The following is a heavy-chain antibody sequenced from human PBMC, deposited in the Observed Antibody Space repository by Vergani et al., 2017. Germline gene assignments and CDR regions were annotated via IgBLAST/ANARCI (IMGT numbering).Heavy chain of an antibody. CDR1: GFTFNSHA. Sequence: LLESGGGLIQPGGSLRLSCAASGFTFNSHAMTWVRQGQGKGLEWVSGINNNGGSTYYADSVKGQFTISRDNSKNTLYLQMTDLRAEDTATYYCAKVCGSTSFSYGGGAFDVWGHGTMVTVSS. V-gene: IGHV3-23*01. CDR2: INNNGGST. D-gene: IGHD2-2*01. J-gene: IGHJ3*01. CDR3: AKVCGSTSFSYGGGAFDV.